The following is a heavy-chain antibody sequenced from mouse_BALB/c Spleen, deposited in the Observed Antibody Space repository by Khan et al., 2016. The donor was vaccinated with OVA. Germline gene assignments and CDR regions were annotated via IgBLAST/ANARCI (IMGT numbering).Heavy chain of an antibody. V-gene: IGHV2-6-7*01. D-gene: IGHD2-14*01. J-gene: IGHJ2*01. CDR3: VRYRYRYFDY. CDR1: GSSLTDYG. CDR2: KWGDGRT. Sequence: QVQLKESGPGLVAPSQSLSITCTVSGSSLTDYGVNWVRQPPGKGLEWLGMKWGDGRTDYNSALKSRLSISKDNSKSQVFLQMNSLQTDDTARYHCVRYRYRYFDYWGQGTTLTVSS.